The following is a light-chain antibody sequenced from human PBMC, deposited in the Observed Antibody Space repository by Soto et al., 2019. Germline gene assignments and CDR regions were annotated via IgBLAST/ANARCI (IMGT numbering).Light chain of an antibody. J-gene: IGKJ4*01. Sequence: DIQMTQSPSTLSGSVGDRVTITCRASQTISSWLAWYQQKPGKAPKLLIYKASTLKSGVPSRFSGSGSGTEFTLTISSLEPEDFAVYYCQQRRGFGGGTK. CDR2: KAS. CDR3: QQRRG. V-gene: IGKV1-5*03. CDR1: QTISSW.